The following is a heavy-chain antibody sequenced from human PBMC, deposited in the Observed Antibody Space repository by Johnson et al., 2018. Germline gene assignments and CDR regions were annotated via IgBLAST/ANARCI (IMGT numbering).Heavy chain of an antibody. V-gene: IGHV1-46*01. J-gene: IGHJ3*02. D-gene: IGHD3-22*01. CDR1: GYTFTTYY. Sequence: QEQLVESGAEVKKPGASVEVSCKASGYTFTTYYMHWVRQAPGQGLEWMGIINPSGGSASYAQKFQGRVIMTRDTSPSPVYMELSSLRSEDTALYYCARDRDYYDNRGAFDIWGQGTIVTVSS. CDR3: ARDRDYYDNRGAFDI. CDR2: INPSGGSA.